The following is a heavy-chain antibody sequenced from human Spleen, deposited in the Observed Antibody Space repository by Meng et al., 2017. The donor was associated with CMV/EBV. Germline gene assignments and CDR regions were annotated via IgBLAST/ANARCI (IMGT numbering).Heavy chain of an antibody. D-gene: IGHD5-18*01. CDR3: ASLFSYHYLRY. Sequence: GESLKISCAASGFSVSDNHVSWVRQAPGKGLEWVALIYSGGGNIQYADSVKGRFTISRDNSQNTLYLQMNSLRAEDTAVYYCASLFSYHYLRYWGQGTLVTVSS. J-gene: IGHJ4*02. CDR2: IYSGGGNI. CDR1: GFSVSDNH. V-gene: IGHV3-53*01.